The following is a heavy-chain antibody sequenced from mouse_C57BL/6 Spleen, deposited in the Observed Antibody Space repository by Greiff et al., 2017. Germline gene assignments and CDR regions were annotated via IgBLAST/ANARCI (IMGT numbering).Heavy chain of an antibody. CDR1: GFTFSDYG. D-gene: IGHD1-3*01. Sequence: DVKLVESGGGLVKPGGSLKLSCAASGFTFSDYGMHWVRQAPEKGLEWVAYLSSGSSTIYYADTVKGRFTISRDNAKNTLFLQMTSLRSEDTAMYYCARKVQAMDDWGQGTSVTVSS. CDR2: LSSGSSTI. V-gene: IGHV5-17*01. J-gene: IGHJ4*01. CDR3: ARKVQAMDD.